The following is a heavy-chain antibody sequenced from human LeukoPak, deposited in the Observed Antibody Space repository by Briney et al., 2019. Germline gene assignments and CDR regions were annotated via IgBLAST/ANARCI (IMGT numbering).Heavy chain of an antibody. CDR1: GYTFTSYG. J-gene: IGHJ4*02. D-gene: IGHD6-6*01. CDR2: ISAYNGNT. Sequence: ASVKVSCKASGYTFTSYGISWVRQAPGQGLEWMGWISAYNGNTNYAQKLQGRVAMTTDTSTSTAYMELRSLRSDDTAVYYCARNGGRRIAAHIDYWGQGTLVTVSS. CDR3: ARNGGRRIAAHIDY. V-gene: IGHV1-18*01.